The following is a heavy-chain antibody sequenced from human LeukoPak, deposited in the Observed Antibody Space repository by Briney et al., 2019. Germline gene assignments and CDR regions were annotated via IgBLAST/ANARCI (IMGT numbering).Heavy chain of an antibody. CDR2: ISGSGGST. CDR3: AKDGGYCCGGSCYSYYYGMDV. J-gene: IGHJ6*02. D-gene: IGHD2-15*01. CDR1: GFTFSSYA. Sequence: GGSLRLSCAASGFTFSSYAMSWVRQAPGKGLEWVSAISGSGGSTYYADSVKGRFTISRDNAKNTLYLQMNSLRAEDTAVYYCAKDGGYCCGGSCYSYYYGMDVWGQGTTVTVSS. V-gene: IGHV3-23*01.